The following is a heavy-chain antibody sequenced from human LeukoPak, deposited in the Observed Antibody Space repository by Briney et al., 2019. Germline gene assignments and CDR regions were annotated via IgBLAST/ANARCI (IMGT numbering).Heavy chain of an antibody. J-gene: IGHJ6*02. V-gene: IGHV6-1*01. D-gene: IGHD5-12*01. CDR3: ARDIVATIPTPLGMDV. Sequence: SQTLSLTCAISGDSVSSNSAAWNWIRQSPSRGLEWLGRTYYRSKWYNDYAVSVKSRITINPDTSKNQFSLQLNSVTPEDTAVYYCARDIVATIPTPLGMDVWGQGTTVTVSS. CDR2: TYYRSKWYN. CDR1: GDSVSSNSAA.